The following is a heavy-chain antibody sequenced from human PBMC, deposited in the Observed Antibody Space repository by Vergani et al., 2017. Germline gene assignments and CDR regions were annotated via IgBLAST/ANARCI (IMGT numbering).Heavy chain of an antibody. D-gene: IGHD1-26*01. CDR3: AKGGSGSYYFDY. CDR2: ISYDGSNK. V-gene: IGHV3-30*18. Sequence: VQLVESGGGVVQPGRSLRLSCAASGFTFSSYGMHWVRQAPGKGLEWVAVISYDGSNKYYADSVKGRFTISRDNSKNTLYLQMNSLRAEDTAVYYCAKGGSGSYYFDYWGQGTLVTVSS. CDR1: GFTFSSYG. J-gene: IGHJ4*02.